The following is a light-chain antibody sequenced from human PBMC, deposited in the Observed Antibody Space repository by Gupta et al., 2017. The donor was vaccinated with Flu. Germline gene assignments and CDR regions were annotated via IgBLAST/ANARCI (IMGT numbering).Light chain of an antibody. V-gene: IGLV1-40*01. CDR2: ETN. J-gene: IGLJ1*01. Sequence: QSVLTQPPSVSGAPGQRVTISCSGSSSNVGAGYDVHWYQQLPETAPKRLIYETNYRPSGVPDRFSVYKSGTSASLEITGLQADDEADDYCQYYDSSLSADVFGTGTKVTVL. CDR3: QYYDSSLSADV. CDR1: SSNVGAGYD.